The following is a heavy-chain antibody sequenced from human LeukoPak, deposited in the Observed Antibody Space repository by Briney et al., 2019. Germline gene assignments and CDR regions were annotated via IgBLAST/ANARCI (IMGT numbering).Heavy chain of an antibody. CDR1: GFTFSSYA. D-gene: IGHD3-9*01. J-gene: IGHJ4*02. CDR3: AKDRPLRYFDWLSEYFGY. Sequence: PGGSLRLSCAASGFTFSSYAMSWVRQAPGRGLEWVSAISGSGGSTYYADSVKGRFTISRDNSKNTLYLQMNSLRAEDTAVYYCAKDRPLRYFDWLSEYFGYWGQGTLVTVSS. CDR2: ISGSGGST. V-gene: IGHV3-23*01.